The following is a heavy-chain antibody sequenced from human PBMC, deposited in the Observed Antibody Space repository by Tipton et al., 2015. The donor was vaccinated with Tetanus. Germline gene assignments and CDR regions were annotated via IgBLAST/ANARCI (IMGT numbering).Heavy chain of an antibody. J-gene: IGHJ5*02. Sequence: TLSFTCTVSGGSISSYYWSWIRQPPGKGLEWIGYIYYSGSTNYNPSLKSRVTISVDTSKNQFSLKLSSVTAADTAVYYCARGGRYDYGVQGWFDPWGQGTLVTVSS. V-gene: IGHV4-59*01. CDR2: IYYSGST. CDR1: GGSISSYY. D-gene: IGHD4-17*01. CDR3: ARGGRYDYGVQGWFDP.